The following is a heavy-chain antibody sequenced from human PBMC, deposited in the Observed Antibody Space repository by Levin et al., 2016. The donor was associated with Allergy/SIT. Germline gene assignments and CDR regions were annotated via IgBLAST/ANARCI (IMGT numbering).Heavy chain of an antibody. D-gene: IGHD1-26*01. CDR2: IKPDESEK. J-gene: IGHJ4*02. Sequence: GESLKISCAASGFTFSNYWMSWVRQAPGKGLEWVANIKPDESEKYYVDSMKGRFTISRDNAKSSLYLQMNSLRAEDTAVYYCARDATRGPYFDYWGRGTLVTVSS. CDR3: ARDATRGPYFDY. CDR1: GFTFSNYW. V-gene: IGHV3-7*04.